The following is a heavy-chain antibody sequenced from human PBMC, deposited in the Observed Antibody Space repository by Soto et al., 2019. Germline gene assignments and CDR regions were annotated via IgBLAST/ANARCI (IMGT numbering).Heavy chain of an antibody. Sequence: ASVKVSCKASGYTFTSYDINWVRQATGQGLEWMGWMNPNSGNTGYAQKFQGRVTMTRNTSISTAYMELSSLRSEDTAVYYCARGSGAPTDHYYYYYMDVWGKGTTVTVSS. V-gene: IGHV1-8*01. CDR3: ARGSGAPTDHYYYYYMDV. J-gene: IGHJ6*03. D-gene: IGHD1-26*01. CDR2: MNPNSGNT. CDR1: GYTFTSYD.